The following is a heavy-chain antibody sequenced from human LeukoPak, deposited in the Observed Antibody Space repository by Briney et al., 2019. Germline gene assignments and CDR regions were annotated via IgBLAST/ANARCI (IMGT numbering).Heavy chain of an antibody. J-gene: IGHJ4*02. CDR3: ARTVRYSSSPYFDY. CDR1: GGSISSSSYY. V-gene: IGHV4-39*07. D-gene: IGHD6-13*01. Sequence: SETLSLTCTVSGGSISSSSYYWGWIRQSPGKGLEWIGEINHSGSTNYNPSLKSRVTISVDTSKNQFSLKLSSVTAADTAVYYCARTVRYSSSPYFDYWGQGTLVTVSS. CDR2: INHSGST.